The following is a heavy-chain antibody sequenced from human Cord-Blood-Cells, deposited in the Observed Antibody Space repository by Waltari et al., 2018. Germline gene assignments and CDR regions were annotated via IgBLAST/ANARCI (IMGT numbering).Heavy chain of an antibody. Sequence: QVQLQESGPGLVKPSETLSLTCTVSGGSISSYYWRWIRQPPGKGLEWIGYIYYSGSTNYNPSLKSRVTISVDTSKNQFSLKLSSVTAADTAVYYCARERGLVATNNWFDPWGQGTLVTVSS. CDR3: ARERGLVATNNWFDP. V-gene: IGHV4-59*01. D-gene: IGHD5-12*01. J-gene: IGHJ5*02. CDR1: GGSISSYY. CDR2: IYYSGST.